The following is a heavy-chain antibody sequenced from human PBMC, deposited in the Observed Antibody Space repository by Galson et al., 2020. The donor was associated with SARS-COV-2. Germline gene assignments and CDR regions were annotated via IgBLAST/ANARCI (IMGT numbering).Heavy chain of an antibody. J-gene: IGHJ4*02. CDR2: IYYSGST. CDR1: GGSISSSSYY. V-gene: IGHV4-39*07. D-gene: IGHD3-9*01. CDR3: ARAHYDILTGYLGGSTPTLDY. Sequence: ASETLSLTCTVSGGSISSSSYYWGWIRQPPGTGLAWIGSIYYSGSTYYHPSLKSRVTISVDTSKNQFSLKLSSVTAADTAVYYCARAHYDILTGYLGGSTPTLDYWGQGTLVTVSS.